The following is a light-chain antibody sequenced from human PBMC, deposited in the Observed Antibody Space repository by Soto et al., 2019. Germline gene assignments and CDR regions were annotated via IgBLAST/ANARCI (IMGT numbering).Light chain of an antibody. J-gene: IGLJ3*02. CDR1: SGYNTYA. V-gene: IGLV4-69*01. CDR2: LNSDGSH. CDR3: QTWGTGSWV. Sequence: QPVLTQSPSASASLGASVKLTCTLSSGYNTYAIAWHQQQPEKGPRYLMKLNSDGSHSTGDAIPDRFSGSSSGAERYLTISSLQSEDEADYYCQTWGTGSWVFGGGTKLTVL.